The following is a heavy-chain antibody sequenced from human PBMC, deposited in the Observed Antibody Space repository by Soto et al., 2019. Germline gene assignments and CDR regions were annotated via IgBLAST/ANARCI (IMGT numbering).Heavy chain of an antibody. Sequence: GASVKVSCKTFGYTFSRYAIHWVRQAPGQRLEWMGWINAGNGYPTYSQKCQGRASMTSDTSANTAYMELSSLRSDDTAVYYCARETYYDSSANYFDYWGHGTLVTVSS. D-gene: IGHD3-22*01. CDR3: ARETYYDSSANYFDY. CDR1: GYTFSRYA. CDR2: INAGNGYP. J-gene: IGHJ4*01. V-gene: IGHV1-3*01.